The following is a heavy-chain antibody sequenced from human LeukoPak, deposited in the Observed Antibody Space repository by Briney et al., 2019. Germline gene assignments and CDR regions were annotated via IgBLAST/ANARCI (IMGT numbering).Heavy chain of an antibody. CDR1: GGSISSYY. Sequence: YPSETLSLTCTVSGGSISSYYWSWIRQPPGKGLEWIGEINHSGSSNYNPSLKSRVTISVDTSKKQFSLKLSSVTAADTAVYYCVRVHEAGLLRGADYWGQGTLVTVSS. CDR2: INHSGSS. V-gene: IGHV4-34*01. J-gene: IGHJ4*02. D-gene: IGHD6-13*01. CDR3: VRVHEAGLLRGADY.